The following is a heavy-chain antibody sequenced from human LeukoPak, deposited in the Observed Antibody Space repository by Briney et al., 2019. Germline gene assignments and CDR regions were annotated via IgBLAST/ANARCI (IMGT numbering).Heavy chain of an antibody. CDR1: GGSISSSSYY. D-gene: IGHD6-13*01. CDR3: ARDPYSSSWYEPGDY. J-gene: IGHJ4*02. Sequence: PSETLSLTCTVSGGSISSSSYYWGWIRQPPGKGLEWIGSIYYSGSTYYNPSLKSRVTISVDTSKNQFSLKLSSVTAADTAVYYCARDPYSSSWYEPGDYWGQGTLVTVSS. V-gene: IGHV4-39*07. CDR2: IYYSGST.